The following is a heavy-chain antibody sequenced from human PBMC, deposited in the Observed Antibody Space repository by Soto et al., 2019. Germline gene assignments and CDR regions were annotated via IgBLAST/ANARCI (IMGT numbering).Heavy chain of an antibody. Sequence: GSLRLSCAASGFTFSINDMHWVRQAPGRGLEWVAVISNDGNNKYYADSVKGRFTLSRDNSKNMVYLQMDSLRVEDTAVYFCAKDHQTYNWDYLFDSWGPGTLVTVSS. D-gene: IGHD1-7*01. CDR3: AKDHQTYNWDYLFDS. J-gene: IGHJ4*02. CDR2: ISNDGNNK. V-gene: IGHV3-30*18. CDR1: GFTFSIND.